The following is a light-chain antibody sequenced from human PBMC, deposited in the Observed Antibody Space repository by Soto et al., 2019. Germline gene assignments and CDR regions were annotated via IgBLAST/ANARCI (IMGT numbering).Light chain of an antibody. Sequence: QSVLTQPASVSGSPGQSITISCTGTRIDVGSYNFVSWYQQHPGKAPKLMIYEGSKRPSGASNRFSGSKSGNTASLTISGLQAEDEADYYCCSYTSSTTWVFGGGTKVTVL. CDR2: EGS. CDR1: RIDVGSYNF. J-gene: IGLJ3*02. CDR3: CSYTSSTTWV. V-gene: IGLV2-23*01.